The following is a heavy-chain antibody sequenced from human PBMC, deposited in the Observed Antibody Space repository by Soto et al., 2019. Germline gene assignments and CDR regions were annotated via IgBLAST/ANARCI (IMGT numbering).Heavy chain of an antibody. V-gene: IGHV1-3*01. Sequence: QVQLVQSGAEVKKPGASVKVSCTASGYTFTHYAIHWVRHAPGQRLEWMGFINAGSGNTKYSQTFQGRLTFTKDTSASPAYMDLSSLRSEDTAIYYCARGLAAAGAWGQGTLVTVSS. CDR3: ARGLAAAGA. D-gene: IGHD6-13*01. CDR2: INAGSGNT. J-gene: IGHJ5*02. CDR1: GYTFTHYA.